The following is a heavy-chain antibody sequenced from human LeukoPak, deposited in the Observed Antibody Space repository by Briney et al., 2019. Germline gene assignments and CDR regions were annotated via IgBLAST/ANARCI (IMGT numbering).Heavy chain of an antibody. V-gene: IGHV1-69*13. J-gene: IGHJ3*02. CDR2: IIPILGTA. D-gene: IGHD3-10*01. CDR3: ARDRWFGESDDAFDI. Sequence: ASVKVSCKTYGGTFSSYAIIWVRQAPGQGLEWMGGIIPILGTANYAQKFQGRVTITADESTSTAYMELSSLRSEDTAVYYCARDRWFGESDDAFDIWGQGTMVTVSS. CDR1: GGTFSSYA.